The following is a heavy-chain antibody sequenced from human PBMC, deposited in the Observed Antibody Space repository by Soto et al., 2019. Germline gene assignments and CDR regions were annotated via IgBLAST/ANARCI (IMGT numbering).Heavy chain of an antibody. CDR3: ARVRINIAAAGTDDY. J-gene: IGHJ4*02. V-gene: IGHV1-69*02. Sequence: QVQLVQSGAEVKKPGSSVKVSCKASGGTFSSYTISWVRQAPGQGLEWMGRIIPILGIANYAQKFQGRVTITADKSTSTAYMELSSLISEDTAVYYCARVRINIAAAGTDDYWGQGTLVTVSS. CDR1: GGTFSSYT. CDR2: IIPILGIA. D-gene: IGHD6-13*01.